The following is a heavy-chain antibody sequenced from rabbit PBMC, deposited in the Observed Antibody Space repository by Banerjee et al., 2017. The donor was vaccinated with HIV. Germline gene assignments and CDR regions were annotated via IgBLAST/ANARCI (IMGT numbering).Heavy chain of an antibody. CDR2: IGAVST. Sequence: QEQLEESGGDLVKPEGSLTLTCTASGFSFSSRYWIWWVRQAPGKGLEWIACIGAVSTYYATWAKGRFTISKTSSTTVTLQMTSLTAADTATYFCVRGGVVAGDLWGPGTLVTVS. J-gene: IGHJ4*01. D-gene: IGHD4-1*01. CDR3: VRGGVVAGDL. CDR1: GFSFSSRYW. V-gene: IGHV1S45*01.